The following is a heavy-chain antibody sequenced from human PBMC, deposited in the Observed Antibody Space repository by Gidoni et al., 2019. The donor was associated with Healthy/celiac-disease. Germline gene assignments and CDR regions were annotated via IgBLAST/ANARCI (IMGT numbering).Heavy chain of an antibody. J-gene: IGHJ4*02. D-gene: IGHD3-10*01. CDR3: ARVSYGSGSYHMREYRIDY. V-gene: IGHV4-4*07. CDR1: GGSISSYY. Sequence: QVQLQESGPGLVKPSETLSLTCTVSGGSISSYYWSWIRQPAGKGLEWIGRIYTGGSTNYNPSLKSRVTMSVATSKIQFSLKLSSVPAADTAVYYCARVSYGSGSYHMREYRIDYWGQGTLVTVSS. CDR2: IYTGGST.